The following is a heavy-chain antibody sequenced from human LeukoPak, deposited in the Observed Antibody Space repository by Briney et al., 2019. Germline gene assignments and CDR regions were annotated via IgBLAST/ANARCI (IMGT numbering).Heavy chain of an antibody. D-gene: IGHD6-13*01. J-gene: IGHJ3*02. Sequence: GGSLRLSCAASGFTFSTYGIHWVRQAPGKGLEWVAVISYDGSNKYYADSVKGRFTISRDNSKNTLYLQMNSLRAEDTAVYYCARGSLAAAGLNAFDIWGQGTMVTVSS. CDR2: ISYDGSNK. V-gene: IGHV3-30*03. CDR3: ARGSLAAAGLNAFDI. CDR1: GFTFSTYG.